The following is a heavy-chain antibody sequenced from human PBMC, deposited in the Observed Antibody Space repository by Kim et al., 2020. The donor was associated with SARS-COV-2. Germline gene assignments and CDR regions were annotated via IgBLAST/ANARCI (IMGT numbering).Heavy chain of an antibody. CDR3: AKDYYDSSGYLDY. V-gene: IGHV3-30*02. D-gene: IGHD3-22*01. J-gene: IGHJ4*02. Sequence: YADSVKCRFTISRDNSKNTLYLQMNSRRAEDTAVYYCAKDYYDSSGYLDYWGQGTLVTVSS.